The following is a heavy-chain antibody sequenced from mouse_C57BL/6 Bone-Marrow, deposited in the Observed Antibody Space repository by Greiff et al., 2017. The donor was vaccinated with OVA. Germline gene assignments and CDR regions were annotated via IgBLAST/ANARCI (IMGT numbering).Heavy chain of an antibody. J-gene: IGHJ2*01. D-gene: IGHD1-1*01. CDR1: GYTFTDYY. CDR2: IFPGSGST. CDR3: ARSNPVITTVVAPDY. Sequence: QVQLQQSGPELVKPGASVKISCKASGYTFTDYYINWVKQRPGQGLEWIGWIFPGSGSTYYNEKFKGKATLTVDKSSSTAYMLLSSLTSEDSAVYFCARSNPVITTVVAPDYWGQGTTLTVSS. V-gene: IGHV1-75*01.